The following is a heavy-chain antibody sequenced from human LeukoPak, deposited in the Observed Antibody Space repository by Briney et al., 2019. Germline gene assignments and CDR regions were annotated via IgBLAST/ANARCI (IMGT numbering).Heavy chain of an antibody. D-gene: IGHD2-2*01. V-gene: IGHV3-30*02. Sequence: GRSLRLSCAASGFTFSSYAMHWVRQAPGKGLEWVAFIRYDGSNKYYADSVKGRFIISRDNSKNTLYLQMNSLRAEDTAVYYCAKYLYQLLGRVDAFDIWGQGTMVTVSS. CDR1: GFTFSSYA. J-gene: IGHJ3*02. CDR3: AKYLYQLLGRVDAFDI. CDR2: IRYDGSNK.